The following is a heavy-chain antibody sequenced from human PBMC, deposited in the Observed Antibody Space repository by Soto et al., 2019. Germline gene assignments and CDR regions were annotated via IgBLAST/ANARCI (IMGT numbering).Heavy chain of an antibody. CDR2: ISYDGRSE. J-gene: IGHJ6*02. V-gene: IGHV3-30-3*01. Sequence: QVQLVESGGGVVQPGRSLRLSCAASGFTFSSYAMHWVRQAPGKGLEWVAFISYDGRSEYYADSVKGRFTISRDNSKNTLYLQMNSLRAEDTSVYYCARDRVVGYTAGVPYYYGMDVWGQGTTVTVSS. CDR1: GFTFSSYA. D-gene: IGHD5-18*01. CDR3: ARDRVVGYTAGVPYYYGMDV.